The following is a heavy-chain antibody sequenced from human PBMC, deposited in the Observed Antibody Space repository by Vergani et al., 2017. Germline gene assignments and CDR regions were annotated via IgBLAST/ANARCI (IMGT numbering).Heavy chain of an antibody. Sequence: QVQLQESGPGLVKPSETLSLICTVSGYSISRGYYWGWIRQPPGKGLEWIGSMYHSGSTYYNPSLKSRATLSVDTSKNQISLQVTSVTAADTAVYYCARHQIGRYTEYWGQGILVTVSS. J-gene: IGHJ4*02. CDR2: MYHSGST. CDR3: ARHQIGRYTEY. D-gene: IGHD1-14*01. CDR1: GYSISRGYY. V-gene: IGHV4-38-2*02.